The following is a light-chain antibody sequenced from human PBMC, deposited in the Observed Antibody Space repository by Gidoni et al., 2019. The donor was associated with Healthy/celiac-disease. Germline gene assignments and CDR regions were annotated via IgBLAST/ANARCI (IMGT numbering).Light chain of an antibody. Sequence: DIQMTQSPSSLSASVGERVTITCQASQDISNYLNWYQQKPGQAPKLLIYYASNLETGVPSRFSGSGSGTDFTFNISSLQAEDVGTYYCKQYVKPPYAFGQGTKLEIK. CDR3: KQYVKPPYA. CDR1: QDISNY. CDR2: YAS. J-gene: IGKJ2*01. V-gene: IGKV1-33*01.